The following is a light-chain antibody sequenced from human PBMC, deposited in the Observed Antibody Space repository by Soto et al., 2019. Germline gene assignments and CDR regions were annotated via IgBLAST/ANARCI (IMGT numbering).Light chain of an antibody. V-gene: IGKV3D-15*01. CDR2: DAS. CDR3: HQYNSWPRGT. Sequence: EVVLTQSPGTLSLSPGERATLSCRASQSISQSLAWYQQRPGQSPRLLIYDASRRATGIPDRFTGSGFGTDFTLTISSLQSEDSAVYYCHQYNSWPRGTFGPGTKVEIK. CDR1: QSISQS. J-gene: IGKJ3*01.